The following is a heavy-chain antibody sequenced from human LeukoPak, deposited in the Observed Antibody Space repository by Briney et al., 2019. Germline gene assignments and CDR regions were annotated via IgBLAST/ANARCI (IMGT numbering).Heavy chain of an antibody. D-gene: IGHD3-9*01. V-gene: IGHV3-30-3*01. CDR3: ARDPTSRQSYYDILTGSPNWFDP. J-gene: IGHJ5*02. CDR1: GFTFSSYA. CDR2: ISYDGSNK. Sequence: PGGSLRLSCAASGFTFSSYAMHWVRQAPGKGLEWVAVISYDGSNKYYADSVKGRFTISRDNSKNTLYLQMNSLRAEDTAVYYCARDPTSRQSYYDILTGSPNWFDPWGQGTLVTVSS.